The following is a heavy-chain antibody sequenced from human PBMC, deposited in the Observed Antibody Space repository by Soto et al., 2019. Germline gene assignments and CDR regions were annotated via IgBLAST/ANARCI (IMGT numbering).Heavy chain of an antibody. Sequence: GESLKISCKGSGYSFTSYWIGWVRQMPGKGLEWMGIIYPGDSDTRYSPSFQGQVTISADKSISTAYLQWSSLKASDTAMYYCARLPQYGIGYCSGGSCYPEESAFDIWGQGTMVTVSS. CDR3: ARLPQYGIGYCSGGSCYPEESAFDI. CDR2: IYPGDSDT. CDR1: GYSFTSYW. J-gene: IGHJ3*02. V-gene: IGHV5-51*01. D-gene: IGHD2-15*01.